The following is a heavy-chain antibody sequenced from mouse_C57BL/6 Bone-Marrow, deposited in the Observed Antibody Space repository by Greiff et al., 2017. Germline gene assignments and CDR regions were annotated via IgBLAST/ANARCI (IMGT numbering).Heavy chain of an antibody. CDR3: ARLGYYGSSPYYYAMDY. CDR2: ISNGGGST. V-gene: IGHV5-12*01. Sequence: EVQLVESGGGLVQPGGSLKLSCAASGFTFSDYYMYWVRQTPEKRLEWVAYISNGGGSTYYPDTVKGRCTISRDNAKNTLYLQMSRLKSEDTAMYYCARLGYYGSSPYYYAMDYWGQGTSVTVSS. CDR1: GFTFSDYY. D-gene: IGHD1-1*01. J-gene: IGHJ4*01.